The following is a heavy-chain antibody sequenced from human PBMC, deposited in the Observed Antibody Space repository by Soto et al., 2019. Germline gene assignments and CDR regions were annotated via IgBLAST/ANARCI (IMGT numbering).Heavy chain of an antibody. J-gene: IGHJ6*02. CDR3: ARHVKIFGAVPHGGMDV. D-gene: IGHD3-3*01. CDR2: IYPGDSDT. Sequence: GESLKISCKGSGYSFTSYWIGWVRQMPGKGLEWMGIIYPGDSDTRYSPSFQGQVTISADKSISTAYLQWSSLKASDTAMYYCARHVKIFGAVPHGGMDVWGHGTTVTVSS. CDR1: GYSFTSYW. V-gene: IGHV5-51*01.